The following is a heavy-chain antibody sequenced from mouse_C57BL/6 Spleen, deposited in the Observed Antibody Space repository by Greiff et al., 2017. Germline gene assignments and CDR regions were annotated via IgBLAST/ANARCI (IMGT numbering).Heavy chain of an antibody. V-gene: IGHV1-54*01. D-gene: IGHD2-3*01. J-gene: IGHJ3*01. CDR1: GYAFTNYL. Sequence: QVQLQQSGAELVRPGTSVKVSCKASGYAFTNYLIEWVKQRPGQGLEWIGVINPGSGGTHYNEKFKGKATLTADKSSSTAYMQLSSLTSEDSAVYFCARRSFYDGYLGFAYWGQGTLVTVSA. CDR2: INPGSGGT. CDR3: ARRSFYDGYLGFAY.